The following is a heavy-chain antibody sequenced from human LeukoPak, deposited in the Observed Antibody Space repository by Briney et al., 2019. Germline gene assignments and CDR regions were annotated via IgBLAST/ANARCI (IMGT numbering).Heavy chain of an antibody. CDR2: IYYSGST. CDR1: GGSISSYY. Sequence: SETLSLTCTVSGGSISSYYWSWIRQPPGKGLEWIGHIYYSGSTNYNPSLKSRVTISVDTSKNQFSLKLSSVTAADTAVYYCARDIAAAGGGMDVWGQGTTVTVSS. CDR3: ARDIAAAGGGMDV. J-gene: IGHJ6*02. V-gene: IGHV4-59*01. D-gene: IGHD6-13*01.